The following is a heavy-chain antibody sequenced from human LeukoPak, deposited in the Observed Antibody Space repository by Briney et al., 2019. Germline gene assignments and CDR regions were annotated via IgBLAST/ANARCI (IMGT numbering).Heavy chain of an antibody. V-gene: IGHV3-7*03. CDR3: AKHPSLLWFGESIDY. D-gene: IGHD3-10*01. CDR2: IKQDGSEK. J-gene: IGHJ4*02. CDR1: GFTFSSYW. Sequence: GGSLRLSCAASGFTFSSYWMSWVRQAPGKGLEWVANIKQDGSEKYYADSVKGRFTISRDNSKNTLYLQMNSLRAEDTAVYYCAKHPSLLWFGESIDYWGQGTLVTVSS.